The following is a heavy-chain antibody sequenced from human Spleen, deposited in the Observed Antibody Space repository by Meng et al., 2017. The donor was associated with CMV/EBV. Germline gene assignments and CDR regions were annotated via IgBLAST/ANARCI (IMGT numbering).Heavy chain of an antibody. CDR1: GFTFSSYW. Sequence: GESLKISCAASGFTFSSYWMHWVRQAPGKGLVWVSRINGDGITTTYADSVKGRFTISRDNAKNSLYLQMTSLRAEDTATYYCARAPNRYQLLPYYFDYWGQGTLVTVSS. J-gene: IGHJ4*02. D-gene: IGHD2-2*01. CDR3: ARAPNRYQLLPYYFDY. V-gene: IGHV3-74*01. CDR2: INGDGITT.